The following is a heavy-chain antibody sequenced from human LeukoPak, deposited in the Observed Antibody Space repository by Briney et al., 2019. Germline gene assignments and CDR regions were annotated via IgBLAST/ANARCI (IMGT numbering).Heavy chain of an antibody. CDR3: ANYKRGYSGSSDY. V-gene: IGHV3-7*01. D-gene: IGHD5-12*01. J-gene: IGHJ4*02. CDR1: GFTFSSYS. Sequence: GGSLRLSCAASGFTFSSYSMIWVRQAPGKGLEWVANIKQDGSEKYYMDAVKGRFTISRDNAKNSLYLQMNSLRVEDTAVYYCANYKRGYSGSSDYWGQGTLVTVSS. CDR2: IKQDGSEK.